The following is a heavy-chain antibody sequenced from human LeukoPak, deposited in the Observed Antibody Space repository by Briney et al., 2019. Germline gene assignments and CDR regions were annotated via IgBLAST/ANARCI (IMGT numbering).Heavy chain of an antibody. CDR1: GGSFSAYY. J-gene: IGHJ4*02. CDR3: ARHDREYSYGFYFDY. Sequence: SETLSLICAVYGGSFSAYYWNWIRQSPGKALEWIGEINHSGSTKYNPSLKSRVTISVDTSKNQFSLKLSSVTAADTAVYYCARHDREYSYGFYFDYWGQGTLVTVSS. D-gene: IGHD5-18*01. V-gene: IGHV4-34*01. CDR2: INHSGST.